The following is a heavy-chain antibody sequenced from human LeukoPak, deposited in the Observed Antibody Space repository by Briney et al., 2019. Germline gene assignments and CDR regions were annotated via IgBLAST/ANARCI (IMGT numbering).Heavy chain of an antibody. V-gene: IGHV3-7*01. J-gene: IGHJ4*02. CDR3: ARISFARGFDY. D-gene: IGHD2/OR15-2a*01. CDR2: INQGGTEK. Sequence: PGGSLRLSCAASRFTFSTYWMSWVRQAPGKGLEWVANINQGGTEKYYVDSVKGRFTISRDHAKNSVYLQMNSLRAEDTAIYYCARISFARGFDYWGQGTLVTVSS. CDR1: RFTFSTYW.